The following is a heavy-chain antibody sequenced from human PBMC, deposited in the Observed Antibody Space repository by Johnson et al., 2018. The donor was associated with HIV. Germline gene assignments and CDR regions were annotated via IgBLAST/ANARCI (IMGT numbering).Heavy chain of an antibody. V-gene: IGHV3-11*04. CDR3: ARDVGLLAYCGGDCADAFDI. J-gene: IGHJ3*02. CDR1: GFTFSDYY. Sequence: QMQVVESGGGLVKPGGSLRLSCAASGFTFSDYYMSWIRQAPGKGLEWVSYISSSGSTIYYADSVKGRFTISRDNAKNSLYLQMNSLRAEDTAVYYCARDVGLLAYCGGDCADAFDIWGQGTMVTVSS. D-gene: IGHD2-21*01. CDR2: ISSSGSTI.